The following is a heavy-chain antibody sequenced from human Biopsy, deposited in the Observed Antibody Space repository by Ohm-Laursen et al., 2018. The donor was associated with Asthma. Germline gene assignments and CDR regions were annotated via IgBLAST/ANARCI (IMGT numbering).Heavy chain of an antibody. CDR2: ISAYNGNT. CDR1: GYTFTSYG. V-gene: IGHV1-18*04. Sequence: SVKVSCKASGYTFTSYGISWARQAPGQGLEWTGWISAYNGNTNYAQKLQGRVTMTTDTSTSTAYMELSSLRSEDTAVYYRARDFLFQHGSSWYYYYYGMDVWGQGTTVTASS. CDR3: ARDFLFQHGSSWYYYYYGMDV. J-gene: IGHJ6*02. D-gene: IGHD6-13*01.